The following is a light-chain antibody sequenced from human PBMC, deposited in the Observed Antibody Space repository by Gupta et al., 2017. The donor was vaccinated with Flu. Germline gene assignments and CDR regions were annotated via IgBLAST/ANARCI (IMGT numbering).Light chain of an antibody. Sequence: PATLSLSPGDRATLSCRASQSISSHLAWYQQRPGQAPRLLISDASKRATDLPARFSGSGSGTDFTLTISSLEPEDFAVYYCLQRSIWPQTFGQGTKLEIK. CDR1: QSISSH. J-gene: IGKJ2*01. V-gene: IGKV3-11*01. CDR2: DAS. CDR3: LQRSIWPQT.